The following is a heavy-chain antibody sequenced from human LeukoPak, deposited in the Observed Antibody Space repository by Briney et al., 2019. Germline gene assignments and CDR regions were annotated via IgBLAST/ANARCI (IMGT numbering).Heavy chain of an antibody. CDR2: IKQDGSEK. D-gene: IGHD7-27*01. J-gene: IGHJ4*02. V-gene: IGHV3-7*01. CDR1: GFIISNYW. CDR3: ARGVWAPFDS. Sequence: PGGSLRLSCAASGFIISNYWISWVRQEPGRGRGWVANIKQDGSEKNYVDSVKGRFTISRDNAKNSLILQMNSLRDEDTAVYYCARGVWAPFDSWGQGTLVSVSS.